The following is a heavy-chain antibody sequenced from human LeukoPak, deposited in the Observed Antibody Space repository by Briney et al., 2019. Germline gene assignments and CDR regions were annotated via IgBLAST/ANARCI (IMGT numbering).Heavy chain of an antibody. CDR3: ARAGHCTNGICYTADFDY. J-gene: IGHJ4*02. CDR1: GFIFNRYA. D-gene: IGHD2-8*01. CDR2: ITDSGGNT. V-gene: IGHV3-23*01. Sequence: GGSLRLSCAASGFIFNRYAMMWLRQAPGKGLEWVSAITDSGGNTYYAAPVKGRFTISRDNSKNTLYLQMNSLRAEDTAVYYCARAGHCTNGICYTADFDYWGQGTLVTVSS.